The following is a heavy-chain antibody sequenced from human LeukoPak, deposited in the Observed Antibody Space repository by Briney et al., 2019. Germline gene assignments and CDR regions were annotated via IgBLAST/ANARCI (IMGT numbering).Heavy chain of an antibody. Sequence: PGGSLRLSCAASGFTFNYAWMSWVRQVPGKGLEWVSAISGSGGSTYYADSVKGRFTISRDNSKNTLYLQMNSLRAEDTAVYYCAKAVGFYGSGSLTLDYWGQGTLVTVSS. CDR2: ISGSGGST. D-gene: IGHD3-10*01. CDR1: GFTFNYAW. J-gene: IGHJ4*02. CDR3: AKAVGFYGSGSLTLDY. V-gene: IGHV3-23*01.